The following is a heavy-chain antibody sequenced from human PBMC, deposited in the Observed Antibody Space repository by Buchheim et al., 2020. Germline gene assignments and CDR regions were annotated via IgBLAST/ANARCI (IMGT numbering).Heavy chain of an antibody. J-gene: IGHJ4*02. V-gene: IGHV3-30*03. CDR3: TSAALDY. CDR1: GFTFSSYW. CDR2: ISYDGSNK. Sequence: VQLVESGGGLVQPGGSLRLSCAASGFTFSSYWMHWVRQAPGKGLEWVAVISYDGSNKYYADSVKGRFTISRDNSKNTLYLQMNSLRAEDTAVYYCTSAALDYWGQGTL.